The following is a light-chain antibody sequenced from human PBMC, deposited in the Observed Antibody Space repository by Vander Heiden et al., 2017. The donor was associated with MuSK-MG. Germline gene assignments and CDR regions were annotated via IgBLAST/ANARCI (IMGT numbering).Light chain of an antibody. CDR2: GAS. Sequence: EIVMTQSPATLSVSPGERAALSCRASQSVSSNLAWYQQRPAQAPRLLIYGASTRATGIPARFSGSGYGTEFTLTISSLQSEDFAVYYCQQYKNWPPITFGQGTRLEIK. CDR3: QQYKNWPPIT. V-gene: IGKV3-15*01. CDR1: QSVSSN. J-gene: IGKJ5*01.